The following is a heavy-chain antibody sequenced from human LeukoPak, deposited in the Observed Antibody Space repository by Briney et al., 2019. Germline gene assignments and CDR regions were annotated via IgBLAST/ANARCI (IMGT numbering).Heavy chain of an antibody. CDR3: ATHSGSYSYYFDY. D-gene: IGHD1-26*01. V-gene: IGHV5-51*01. CDR1: GYRFTSYW. J-gene: IGHJ4*02. Sequence: GESLKISCKGSGYRFTSYWIGWVRQMPGKGLEWMGIIYPGDSDTSYSPSFQGQVPISADKSISTAYLQLNSLKASDTAMYYCATHSGSYSYYFDYWGQGTLVTVSS. CDR2: IYPGDSDT.